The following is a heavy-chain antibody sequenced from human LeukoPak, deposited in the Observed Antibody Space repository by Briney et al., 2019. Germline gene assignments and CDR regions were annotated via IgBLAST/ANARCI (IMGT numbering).Heavy chain of an antibody. Sequence: SETLSLTCTVSGGSINYYYWSWIRQPPGKGLEWIGYIYYSGSTNYNPSLESRVTLSVDTSKNQFSLNLSSVTAADTAVYYCARGFGANLAYWGQGTLVTVSS. J-gene: IGHJ4*02. D-gene: IGHD4/OR15-4a*01. V-gene: IGHV4-59*08. CDR2: IYYSGST. CDR3: ARGFGANLAY. CDR1: GGSINYYY.